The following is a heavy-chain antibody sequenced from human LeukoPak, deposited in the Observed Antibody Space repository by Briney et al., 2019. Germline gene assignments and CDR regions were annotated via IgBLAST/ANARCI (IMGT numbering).Heavy chain of an antibody. CDR2: IYSSGST. V-gene: IGHV4-4*09. CDR3: ARPFDP. Sequence: SETLSLTCTVSGASFSNYYWSWIRQPPGKGLEWIGHIYSSGSTNYNPSLKSRLTISLDTSKNQFSLRLSSVTAADTAVYYCARPFDPWGQGILVTVSS. J-gene: IGHJ5*02. CDR1: GASFSNYY.